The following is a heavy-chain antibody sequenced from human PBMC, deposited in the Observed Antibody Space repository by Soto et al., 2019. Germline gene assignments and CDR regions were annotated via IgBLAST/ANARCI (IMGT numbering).Heavy chain of an antibody. Sequence: GESLKISCTASGFTFGDYAMSWFRQAPGKGLEWVGFIRSKAYGGTTEYAASVKGRFTISRDDSKSIAYLQMNSLKTEDTAVYYCTRDFIVVVPAASNWYYYYYMDVWGKGTTVTVSS. J-gene: IGHJ6*03. CDR3: TRDFIVVVPAASNWYYYYYMDV. CDR1: GFTFGDYA. CDR2: IRSKAYGGTT. D-gene: IGHD2-2*01. V-gene: IGHV3-49*03.